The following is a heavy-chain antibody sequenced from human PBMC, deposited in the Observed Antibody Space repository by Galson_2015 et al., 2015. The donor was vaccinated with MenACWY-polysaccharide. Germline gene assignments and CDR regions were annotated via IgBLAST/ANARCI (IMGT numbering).Heavy chain of an antibody. CDR2: ISTYTGNT. CDR1: GYTFTSTG. V-gene: IGHV1-18*01. D-gene: IGHD6-6*01. Sequence: SVTVSCKASGYTFTSTGISWVRQAPGQGLEWMGWISTYTGNTDNAQKFQGRVTMTTDTSTATAFMELRSLGSDDTAVYYCARDGSSSTAPRPSKYWGQGTLVTVSS. CDR3: ARDGSSSTAPRPSKY. J-gene: IGHJ4*02.